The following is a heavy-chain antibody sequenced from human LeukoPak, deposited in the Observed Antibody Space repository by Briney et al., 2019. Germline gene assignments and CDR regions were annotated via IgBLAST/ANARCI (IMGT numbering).Heavy chain of an antibody. V-gene: IGHV3-21*01. CDR3: ARDQAGDLDI. CDR1: GFTFSSYS. CDR2: ISSSSSYI. J-gene: IGHJ3*02. D-gene: IGHD7-27*01. Sequence: GGCLRLSWAASGFTFSSYSMNWVRQAPGKGLEWVSSISSSSSYIYYADSVKGRFTISRDNAKNSLYLQMNSLRAEDTAVYYCARDQAGDLDIWGQGTMVTVSS.